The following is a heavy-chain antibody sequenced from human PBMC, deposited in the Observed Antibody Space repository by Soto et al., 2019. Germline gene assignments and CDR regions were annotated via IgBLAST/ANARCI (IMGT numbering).Heavy chain of an antibody. CDR1: GDSVSSNSAA. CDR2: TYYRSQWYN. D-gene: IGHD6-19*01. V-gene: IGHV6-1*01. Sequence: SQTLSLTCVISGDSVSSNSAAWNWIRQSPSRGLEWLGRTYYRSQWYNDYAVAVKGRIIINPDTSKNQFSLQLSSVTPEDTAVYYCARTVARDYYYKGLDVWGQGTTVTVS. CDR3: ARTVARDYYYKGLDV. J-gene: IGHJ6*02.